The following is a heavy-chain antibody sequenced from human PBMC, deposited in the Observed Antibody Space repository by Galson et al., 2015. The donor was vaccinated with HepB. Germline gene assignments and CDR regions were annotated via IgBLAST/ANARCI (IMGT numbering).Heavy chain of an antibody. CDR3: ARDPGDYYMDV. D-gene: IGHD1-1*01. CDR2: IWYDGSNK. V-gene: IGHV3-33*01. J-gene: IGHJ6*03. CDR1: GFTFSSYG. Sequence: SLRLSCAASGFTFSSYGMHWVRQAPGKGLEWVAVIWYDGSNKYYADSVKGRFTISRDNSKNTLYLQMNSLRAEDTAVYYCARDPGDYYMDVWGKGTTVTVSS.